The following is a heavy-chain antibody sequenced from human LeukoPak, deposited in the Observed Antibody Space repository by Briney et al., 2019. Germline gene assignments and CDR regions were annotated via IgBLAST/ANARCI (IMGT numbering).Heavy chain of an antibody. J-gene: IGHJ4*02. Sequence: PGRSLRLSCAASGFTFSSHSMHWVRQAPGKGLEWVALILYDGSNTYYSHSVKGRFTISRDDSKNTLCLQMNSLRPGDTAVYYCARDNGYSNGHAFDSWGQGIMVTVSS. D-gene: IGHD5-18*01. V-gene: IGHV3-30-3*01. CDR1: GFTFSSHS. CDR3: ARDNGYSNGHAFDS. CDR2: ILYDGSNT.